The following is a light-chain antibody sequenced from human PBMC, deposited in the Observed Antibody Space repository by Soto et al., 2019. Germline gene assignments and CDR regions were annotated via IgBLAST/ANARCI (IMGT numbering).Light chain of an antibody. J-gene: IGKJ1*01. V-gene: IGKV3-20*01. Sequence: ILLTQSPGTLSLSPGERATLSCGASQSVSNNYLAWYQQKPGHAPSLLIYGASNRATGIPDRFSGSGSGTDFTLTISRLEPEDFAVYYCQQYGSSGTFGQGTKVDIK. CDR1: QSVSNNY. CDR2: GAS. CDR3: QQYGSSGT.